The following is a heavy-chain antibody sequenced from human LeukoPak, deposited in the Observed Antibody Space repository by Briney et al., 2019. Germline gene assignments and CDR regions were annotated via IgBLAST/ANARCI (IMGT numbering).Heavy chain of an antibody. CDR2: ISYDGSNK. Sequence: GGSLRLSCAASGFTFSSYAMSWVRQAPGKGLEWVAVISYDGSNKYYADSVKGRFTISRDNSKNTLYLQMNSLRAEDTAVYYCARDRYYGSGSYSLDFDYWGQGTLVTVSS. J-gene: IGHJ4*02. CDR1: GFTFSSYA. V-gene: IGHV3-30-3*01. CDR3: ARDRYYGSGSYSLDFDY. D-gene: IGHD3-10*01.